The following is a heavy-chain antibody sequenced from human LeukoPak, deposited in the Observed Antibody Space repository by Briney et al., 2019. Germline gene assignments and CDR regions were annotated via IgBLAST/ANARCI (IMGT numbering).Heavy chain of an antibody. CDR3: ARARPYQPLLDY. D-gene: IGHD2-2*01. CDR2: INHSGST. J-gene: IGHJ4*02. V-gene: IGHV4-30-2*01. Sequence: PSQTLSLTCTVSGGSISSGGYYWSWIRQPPGKGLEWIGEINHSGSTNYNPSLKSRVTISVDTSKNQFSLKLSSVTAADTAVYYCARARPYQPLLDYWGQGTLVTVSS. CDR1: GGSISSGGYY.